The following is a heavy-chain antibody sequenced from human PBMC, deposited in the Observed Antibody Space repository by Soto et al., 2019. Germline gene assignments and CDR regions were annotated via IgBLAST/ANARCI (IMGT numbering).Heavy chain of an antibody. Sequence: GASVKVSCKASGGTFSSYAISWVLQAPGQGLEWMGGIIPIFGTGNYAQKFQGRVTITADESTSTAYMELSSLRSEDTAVYYCARALYYSYGPYFDYWGQGTLVTVSS. CDR2: IIPIFGTG. CDR1: GGTFSSYA. J-gene: IGHJ4*02. V-gene: IGHV1-69*13. D-gene: IGHD5-18*01. CDR3: ARALYYSYGPYFDY.